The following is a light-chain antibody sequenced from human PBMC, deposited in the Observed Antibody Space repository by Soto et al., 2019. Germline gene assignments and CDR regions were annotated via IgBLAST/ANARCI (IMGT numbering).Light chain of an antibody. CDR1: QSISSW. CDR2: KAS. Sequence: DIQMTQSPSTLSASVGDRVTITCRASQSISSWLAWYQQKPGKAPKPLIYKASSLESGVPSRFSGRGSGTECTRTISSLQPDDFATCYCQQYHSFSRTFGPGTMVEI. CDR3: QQYHSFSRT. V-gene: IGKV1-5*03. J-gene: IGKJ1*01.